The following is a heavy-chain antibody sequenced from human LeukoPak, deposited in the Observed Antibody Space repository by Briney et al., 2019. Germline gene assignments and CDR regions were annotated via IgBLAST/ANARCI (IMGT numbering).Heavy chain of an antibody. D-gene: IGHD3-3*01. CDR3: ARDVTYYDFWSGYSWFDP. CDR1: GGSISSGDYY. Sequence: SQTLSLTCTVSGGSISSGDYYWSWIRQPPGKGLEWIGYIYYSGSTYYNPSLKSLVTISVDTSKNQFSLRLSSVTAADTAVYYCARDVTYYDFWSGYSWFDPWGQGTLVTVSS. J-gene: IGHJ5*02. CDR2: IYYSGST. V-gene: IGHV4-30-4*08.